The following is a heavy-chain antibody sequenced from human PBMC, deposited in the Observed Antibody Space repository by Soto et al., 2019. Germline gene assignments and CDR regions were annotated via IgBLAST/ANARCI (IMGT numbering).Heavy chain of an antibody. V-gene: IGHV4-59*13. Sequence: PSETLSLTCTISGGSSGTNYWSWIRQAPGKGLEWIGYTYHTGSTKYNPSLKSRATISVDTSKNQFSLTLNSAAAADTAVYYCATDSAGRGPFDPWGQGSLVTVSS. CDR1: GGSSGTNY. CDR3: ATDSAGRGPFDP. D-gene: IGHD3-10*01. J-gene: IGHJ5*02. CDR2: TYHTGST.